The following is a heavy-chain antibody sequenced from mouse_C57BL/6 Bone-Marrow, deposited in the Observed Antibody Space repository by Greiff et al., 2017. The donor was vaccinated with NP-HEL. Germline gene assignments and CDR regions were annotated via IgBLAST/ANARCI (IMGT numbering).Heavy chain of an antibody. CDR3: TRIYYYGRWYFDV. J-gene: IGHJ1*03. CDR2: IRNKANNHAT. V-gene: IGHV6-6*01. D-gene: IGHD1-1*01. CDR1: GFTFSDAW. Sequence: EVKVVESGGGLVQPGGSMKLSCAASGFTFSDAWMDWVRQSPEKGLEWVAEIRNKANNHATYYAESVKGRFTISRDDSKSSVYLQMNSLRAEDTGIYYCTRIYYYGRWYFDVWGTGTTVTVSS.